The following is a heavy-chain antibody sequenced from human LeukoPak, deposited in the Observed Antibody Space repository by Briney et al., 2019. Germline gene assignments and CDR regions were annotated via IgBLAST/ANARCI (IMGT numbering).Heavy chain of an antibody. D-gene: IGHD6-19*01. Sequence: GGSLTLSCAASGFSFSLYAMNWVRQAPGKGLEWVSTIIEAGASPYYADSVRGRFTVSRDSSKNMFYLQMNSLRAEDTAIYYCARRGAGSGGRDYWGQGTLVTVSS. CDR1: GFSFSLYA. CDR3: ARRGAGSGGRDY. J-gene: IGHJ4*02. CDR2: IIEAGASP. V-gene: IGHV3-23*01.